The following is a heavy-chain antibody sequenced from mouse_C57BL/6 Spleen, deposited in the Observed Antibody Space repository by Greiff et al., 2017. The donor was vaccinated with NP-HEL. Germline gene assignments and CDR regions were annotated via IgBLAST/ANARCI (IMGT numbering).Heavy chain of an antibody. CDR3: ARQNLLWYLDY. J-gene: IGHJ2*01. Sequence: EVQRVESGGGLVQPGGSLKLSCAASGFTFSDYYMYWVRQTPEKRLEWVAYITNGGGSTYYPDTVTGRFTITRDNAKNTLSLQMPRLKSDDTARYYCARQNLLWYLDYWGQGTTLTVSS. D-gene: IGHD2-1*01. CDR2: ITNGGGST. CDR1: GFTFSDYY. V-gene: IGHV5-12*01.